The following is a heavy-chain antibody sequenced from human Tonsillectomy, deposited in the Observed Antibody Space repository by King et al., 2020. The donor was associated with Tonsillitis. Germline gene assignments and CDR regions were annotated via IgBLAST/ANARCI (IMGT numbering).Heavy chain of an antibody. CDR2: INHSGST. CDR1: GGSFSGYY. Sequence: VQLQQWGAGLLKPSETLSLTCAVXGGSFSGYYWSWIRQPPGKXLEWIGEINHSGSTNYNPSLKXRVXVSXXTSKNQFSFKLSSVXAADTAVYYFARGGYCSXXSCYAVXRLYXWFDXWGQXXXVTVSS. J-gene: IGHJ5*02. D-gene: IGHD2-2*01. CDR3: ARGGYCSXXSCYAVXRLYXWFDX. V-gene: IGHV4-34*01.